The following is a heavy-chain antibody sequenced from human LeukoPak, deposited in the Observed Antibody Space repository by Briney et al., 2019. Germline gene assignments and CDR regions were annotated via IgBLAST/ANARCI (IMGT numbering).Heavy chain of an antibody. CDR1: GFTFSSYS. CDR3: ARDRMGGFDF. CDR2: ISSSSSYI. V-gene: IGHV3-21*01. Sequence: GGSLRLSCAASGFTFSSYSMNWVRQAPGKGLEWVSSISSSSSYIYYADSVKGRFTISRDSANSLYLQMNSLRGEDTAVYYCARDRMGGFDFWGQGTRVTVSS. J-gene: IGHJ4*02. D-gene: IGHD3-16*01.